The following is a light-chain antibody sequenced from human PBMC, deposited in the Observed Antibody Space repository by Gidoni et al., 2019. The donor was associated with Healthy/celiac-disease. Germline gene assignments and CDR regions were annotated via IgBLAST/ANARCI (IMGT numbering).Light chain of an antibody. V-gene: IGKV1-33*01. CDR2: DAS. J-gene: IGKJ4*01. CDR3: QQYDNLPLT. CDR1: QDISNY. Sequence: DNQMTQSPSSLSASVGDRVPITCQASQDISNYLNWYQQKPGKAPKLLIYDASNLETGVPSRFSGSGSGTDFTFTISSLQPEDIATYYCQQYDNLPLTFGGGTKVEIK.